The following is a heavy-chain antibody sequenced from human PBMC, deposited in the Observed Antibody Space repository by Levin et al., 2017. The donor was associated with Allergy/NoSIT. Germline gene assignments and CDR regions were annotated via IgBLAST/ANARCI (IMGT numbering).Heavy chain of an antibody. CDR2: ISYDGSNK. CDR1: GFTFSSYA. J-gene: IGHJ5*02. CDR3: ARDPDSGSYQYNWFDP. Sequence: GESLKISCAASGFTFSSYAMHWVRQAPGKGLEWVAVISYDGSNKYYADSVKGRFTISRDNSKNTLYLQMNSLRAEDTAVYYCARDPDSGSYQYNWFDPWGQGTLVTVSS. V-gene: IGHV3-30*04. D-gene: IGHD1-26*01.